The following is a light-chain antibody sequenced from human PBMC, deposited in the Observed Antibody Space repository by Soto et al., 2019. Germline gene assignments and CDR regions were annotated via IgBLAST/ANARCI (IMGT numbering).Light chain of an antibody. V-gene: IGLV2-23*01. J-gene: IGLJ1*01. CDR2: EGT. Sequence: QSVLTQPASVSGSAGQSITISCTGTTSFVGTYNFVSWYQQHPGKAPQDLIYEGTKRPSGVSNRFSGSTSGSTASLTISGLQTEDEADYYCCSYVGASIYVYGTGTK. CDR3: CSYVGASIYV. CDR1: TSFVGTYNF.